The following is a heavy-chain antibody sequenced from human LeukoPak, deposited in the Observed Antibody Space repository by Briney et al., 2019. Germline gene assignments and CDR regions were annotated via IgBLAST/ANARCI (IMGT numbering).Heavy chain of an antibody. V-gene: IGHV3-23*01. D-gene: IGHD3-22*01. J-gene: IGHJ4*02. CDR2: INASGGST. CDR3: AKWGHDTSGCYGTRFDF. Sequence: GGSLRLSCTASGFTFSSYTMAWVRQAPGKGLEWVSGINASGGSTHSADSVKCRFTSARDQSKKTLYLQMNSLGAEDTALYYCAKWGHDTSGCYGTRFDFWGQGTLVTVSS. CDR1: GFTFSSYT.